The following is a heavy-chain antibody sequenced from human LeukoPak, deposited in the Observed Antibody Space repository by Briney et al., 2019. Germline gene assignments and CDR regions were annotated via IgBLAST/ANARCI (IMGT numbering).Heavy chain of an antibody. Sequence: GAPLKISCKCSGYIFTSYWIGWVRQLPGKGLEWMGINYTGDSDTKYSPSFQGQATISAEMSITTAYLQWSSLKASTTANYYRARSPEELPDYGGQGTLATVSS. D-gene: IGHD1-7*01. CDR3: ARSPEELPDY. J-gene: IGHJ4*02. V-gene: IGHV5-51*01. CDR2: NYTGDSDT. CDR1: GYIFTSYW.